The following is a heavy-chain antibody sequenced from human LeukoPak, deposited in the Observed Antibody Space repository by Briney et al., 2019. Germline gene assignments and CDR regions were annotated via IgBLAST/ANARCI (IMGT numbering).Heavy chain of an antibody. CDR1: GSIFSNYA. CDR2: ISKDGSSK. Sequence: GRSLRLSCAASGSIFSNYAMHWVRQAPGKGLEWVAVISKDGSSKYYADSEQGRFTISRDNSKNTLYLQMNSLRAEDTAVYYCATGEPKSYWGQGTLVTVSS. CDR3: ATGEPKSY. V-gene: IGHV3-30-3*01. J-gene: IGHJ4*02. D-gene: IGHD1-14*01.